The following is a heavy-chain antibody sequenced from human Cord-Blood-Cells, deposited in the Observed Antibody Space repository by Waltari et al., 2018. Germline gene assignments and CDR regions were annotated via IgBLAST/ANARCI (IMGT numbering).Heavy chain of an antibody. Sequence: EYMGIIYPGDSDTRYSPSFQGQVTISADKSISTAYLQWSSLKASDTAMYYCARGTCGGDCSYYYYMDVWGKGTTVTVSS. J-gene: IGHJ6*03. V-gene: IGHV5-51*01. D-gene: IGHD2-21*01. CDR2: IYPGDSDT. CDR3: ARGTCGGDCSYYYYMDV.